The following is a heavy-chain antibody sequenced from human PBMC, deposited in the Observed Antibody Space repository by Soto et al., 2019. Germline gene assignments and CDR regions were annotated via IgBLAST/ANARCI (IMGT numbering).Heavy chain of an antibody. Sequence: PSETLSITCTVSGGSISSSNYYWAWIRQPPGKGLEWIGSIYYSGNTYYNPSLKSRVTMSVDTSRNQFSLKLSSVTAADTAVYYCARLGGFWSTTSCYGSCATDVSCPG. J-gene: IGHJ6*02. D-gene: IGHD2-2*01. CDR1: GGSISSSNYY. CDR2: IYYSGNT. V-gene: IGHV4-39*01. CDR3: ARLGGFWSTTSCYGSCATDV.